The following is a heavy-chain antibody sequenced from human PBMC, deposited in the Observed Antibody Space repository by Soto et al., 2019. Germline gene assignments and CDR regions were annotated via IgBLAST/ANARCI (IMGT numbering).Heavy chain of an antibody. CDR2: ISISSNTI. J-gene: IGHJ4*02. CDR3: ARDSWYCSSTSCFIDY. CDR1: GFIFSSYS. V-gene: IGHV3-48*01. Sequence: GGSLRLSCAASGFIFSSYSMNWVRQAPGKGLEWVSHISISSNTIDYADSVKGRFTISRDNAKNSLYLQLNSLRAEDTAVYYCARDSWYCSSTSCFIDYWGQGALVTVSS. D-gene: IGHD2-2*01.